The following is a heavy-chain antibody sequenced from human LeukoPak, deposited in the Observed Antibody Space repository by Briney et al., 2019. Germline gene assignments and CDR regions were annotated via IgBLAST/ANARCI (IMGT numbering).Heavy chain of an antibody. CDR1: GYTFTGYY. D-gene: IGHD3-22*01. V-gene: IGHV1-2*02. CDR2: INPNSGRT. J-gene: IGHJ4*02. CDR3: ARVPYYYDSSGYYPAGLDY. Sequence: ASVKVSCKASGYTFTGYYMHWVRQAPGQGLEWMGWINPNSGRTNYAQKFQGRVTMTRDTSISTAYMELSRLRSDETAVYYCARVPYYYDSSGYYPAGLDYWGQGTLVTVSS.